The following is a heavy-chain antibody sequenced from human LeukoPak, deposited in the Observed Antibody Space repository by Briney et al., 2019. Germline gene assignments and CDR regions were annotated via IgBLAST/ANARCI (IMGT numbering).Heavy chain of an antibody. J-gene: IGHJ4*02. V-gene: IGHV7-4-1*02. CDR3: ARAFQSLGGLSLPDF. D-gene: IGHD3-16*02. CDR2: IHPSTGNP. Sequence: ASVKVSCKASGYTFTNYAMNWVRQAPGQGLEWMGWIHPSTGNPTYAQGFTGRFVFSLDTSVSTTYLQIRSLKAEDTAVYYCARAFQSLGGLSLPDFWGQGTLVTVSS. CDR1: GYTFTNYA.